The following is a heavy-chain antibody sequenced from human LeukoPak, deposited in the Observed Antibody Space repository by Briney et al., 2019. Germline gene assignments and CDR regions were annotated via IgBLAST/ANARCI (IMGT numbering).Heavy chain of an antibody. J-gene: IGHJ4*02. Sequence: GGSLRLSCAASGFTFSSYAMSWVRQAPGKGLEWVSAISGSGGSTYYADSVKGRFTISRDNSKNTLYPQMNSLRAEDTAVYYCAKDKAMVYAFGYFDYWGQGTLVTVSS. CDR3: AKDKAMVYAFGYFDY. CDR1: GFTFSSYA. V-gene: IGHV3-23*01. D-gene: IGHD2-8*01. CDR2: ISGSGGST.